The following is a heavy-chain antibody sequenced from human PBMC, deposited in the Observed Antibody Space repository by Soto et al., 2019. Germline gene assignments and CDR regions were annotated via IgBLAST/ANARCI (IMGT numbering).Heavy chain of an antibody. Sequence: GGSLRLSCAASGFTFSSYGMHWVRQAPGKGLEWVAVIWYDGSNKYYADSVKGRFTISRDNSKNTLYLQMNSLRAEDTAVYYCARVLYGDYGPFDYWGQGTLVTVSS. CDR3: ARVLYGDYGPFDY. CDR2: IWYDGSNK. D-gene: IGHD4-17*01. V-gene: IGHV3-33*01. CDR1: GFTFSSYG. J-gene: IGHJ4*02.